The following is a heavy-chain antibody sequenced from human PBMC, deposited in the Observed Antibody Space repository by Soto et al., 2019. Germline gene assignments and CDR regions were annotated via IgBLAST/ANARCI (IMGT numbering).Heavy chain of an antibody. J-gene: IGHJ3*02. CDR1: GGSISSTNW. CDR3: ARSPTSSWYGGGAFEI. Sequence: QVQLQESGPGLVKPSGTLSLTCAASGGSISSTNWWSWVRQPPGKGLEWIGEIYHSGSTNYNPSLKSRVTISVGESKNQFSLMLRSVTAADTAVYYCARSPTSSWYGGGAFEIWGQGTMVTVSS. V-gene: IGHV4-4*02. D-gene: IGHD6-13*01. CDR2: IYHSGST.